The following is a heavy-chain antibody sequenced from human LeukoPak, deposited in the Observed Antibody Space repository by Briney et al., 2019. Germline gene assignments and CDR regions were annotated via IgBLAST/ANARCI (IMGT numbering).Heavy chain of an antibody. CDR3: AREEYSSTWPYYYYMDV. Sequence: SQTLSLTCTVSGGSISSGSHYWSWIRQPAGKGLEWIGHIYTSGNAKYSPSLKSRVTISLNTSKNQFSLRLSSVTAADTAVYYCAREEYSSTWPYYYYMDVWGKGTTVTISS. J-gene: IGHJ6*03. CDR1: GGSISSGSHY. D-gene: IGHD6-13*01. V-gene: IGHV4-61*09. CDR2: IYTSGNA.